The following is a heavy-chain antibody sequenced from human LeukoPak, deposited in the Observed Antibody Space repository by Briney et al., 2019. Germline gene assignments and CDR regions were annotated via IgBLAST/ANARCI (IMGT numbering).Heavy chain of an antibody. D-gene: IGHD3-10*01. CDR1: RGSFSAYY. CDR2: INHSGST. CDR3: ARGPRPVYYYGSGSYLPYYGMDV. J-gene: IGHJ6*02. Sequence: PSETLSLTCAVYRGSFSAYYWTWIRQPPGKGLEWIGEINHSGSTNYNPSLKSRVTISVDTSKNQFSLKLSSVTAADTAVYYCARGPRPVYYYGSGSYLPYYGMDVWGQGTTVTVSS. V-gene: IGHV4-34*01.